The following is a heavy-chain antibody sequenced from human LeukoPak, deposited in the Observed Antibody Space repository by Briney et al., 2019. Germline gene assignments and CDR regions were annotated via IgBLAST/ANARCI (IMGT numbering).Heavy chain of an antibody. D-gene: IGHD6-25*01. V-gene: IGHV4-4*02. CDR2: VDLDGMP. CDR1: GGSVSSTNW. CDR3: AREGGFYRPLDY. J-gene: IGHJ4*02. Sequence: SATLSLTCGVSGGSVSSTNWWTWIRQPPGKGLEWIGEVDLDGMPNFNPSLKSRLTMSVDLSENHVSLKLTSVTAADTAVYYCAREGGFYRPLDYSGQGTLVTVYS.